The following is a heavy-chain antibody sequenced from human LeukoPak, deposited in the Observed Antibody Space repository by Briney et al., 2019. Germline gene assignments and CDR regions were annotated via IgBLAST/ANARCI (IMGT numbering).Heavy chain of an antibody. D-gene: IGHD1-7*01. CDR2: TYYKSKWYT. CDR1: GDSVSSNSAA. Sequence: SQTLSLTCAISGDSVSSNSAAGNWIRQSPSRGLEWLGRTYYKSKWYTDYAVSVRGRLTINPDTSKSPFSLHLNSVTPEDTAVYYCARDGPQNLELLRWFDPWGQGTLVTVSS. V-gene: IGHV6-1*01. J-gene: IGHJ5*02. CDR3: ARDGPQNLELLRWFDP.